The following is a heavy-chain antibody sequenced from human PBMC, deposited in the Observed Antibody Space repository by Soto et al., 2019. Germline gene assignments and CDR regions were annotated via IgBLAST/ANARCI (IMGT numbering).Heavy chain of an antibody. Sequence: QVHLQESGPGLVKSSGTLSVTCAVSGDSISNGNWWSWVRQPPGKGLEWIGEIHHSGNTNYNPSLKSRVTISADKSKNQISLMLTSVTAADTAVYYCARVMEGPTAPPTGLDYWGQGTLVTVSS. CDR2: IHHSGNT. CDR1: GDSISNGNW. J-gene: IGHJ4*02. V-gene: IGHV4-4*02. CDR3: ARVMEGPTAPPTGLDY. D-gene: IGHD2-8*01.